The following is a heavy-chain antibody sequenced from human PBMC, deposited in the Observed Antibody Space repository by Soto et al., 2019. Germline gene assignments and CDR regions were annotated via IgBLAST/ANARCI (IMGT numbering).Heavy chain of an antibody. CDR2: IYYSGST. V-gene: IGHV4-39*01. D-gene: IGHD7-27*01. CDR3: ARGPSGDEVDD. CDR1: GGSISSGSYY. Sequence: SETLSLTCTVSGGSISSGSYYWGWIRQPPGKGLEWIGSIYYSGSTYYNPSLKSRVTISVDTSKNQFSLKLSSVTAADTAVYYCARGPSGDEVDDWGQGIQVTVSS. J-gene: IGHJ4*02.